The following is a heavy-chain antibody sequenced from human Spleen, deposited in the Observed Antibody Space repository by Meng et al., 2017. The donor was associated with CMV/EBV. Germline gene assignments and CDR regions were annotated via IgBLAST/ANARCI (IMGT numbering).Heavy chain of an antibody. J-gene: IGHJ4*02. Sequence: VRLVQFGAEVKKPGASVKVSSKVSGYTLTELSMHWVRQAPGKGLEWMGGFDPEDGETIYAQKFQGRVTTTEDTSTDTAYMELSSLRSEDTAVYYCATDRPPYGDYLGFDYWGQGTLVTVSS. CDR3: ATDRPPYGDYLGFDY. V-gene: IGHV1-24*01. CDR1: GYTLTELS. CDR2: FDPEDGET. D-gene: IGHD4-17*01.